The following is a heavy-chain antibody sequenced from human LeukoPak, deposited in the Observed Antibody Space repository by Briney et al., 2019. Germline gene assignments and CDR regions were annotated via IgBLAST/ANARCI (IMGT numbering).Heavy chain of an antibody. Sequence: GGSLRLSCGVSGFTFSTYAMSWVRQAPGKGLEWVSAISGSGTGTYYADSVQGRLIISRDNSKDTLSLQMNSLRAEDTAVYYCAKAYSNFAANSYYFDYWGQGTLVTVSS. CDR2: ISGSGTGT. J-gene: IGHJ4*02. CDR3: AKAYSNFAANSYYFDY. V-gene: IGHV3-23*01. D-gene: IGHD4-11*01. CDR1: GFTFSTYA.